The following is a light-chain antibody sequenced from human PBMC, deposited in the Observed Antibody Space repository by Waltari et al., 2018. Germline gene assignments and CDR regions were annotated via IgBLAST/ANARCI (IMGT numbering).Light chain of an antibody. CDR2: KND. Sequence: QSALTQPPSASGTPGQGVTIYCSGSSFNIGRNYVYWYQQLSGAAPNLLMFKNDQRPSGVPDRFSGTRSGASASLAIIGLRSEDEADYYCAVWDDVLSSWVFGGGTKLTVL. CDR1: SFNIGRNY. V-gene: IGLV1-47*01. J-gene: IGLJ3*02. CDR3: AVWDDVLSSWV.